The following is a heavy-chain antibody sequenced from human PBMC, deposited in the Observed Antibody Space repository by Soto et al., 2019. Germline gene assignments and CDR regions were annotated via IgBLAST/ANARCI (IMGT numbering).Heavy chain of an antibody. CDR3: ARNRDYAFDY. D-gene: IGHD4-17*01. J-gene: IGHJ4*02. V-gene: IGHV3-7*01. CDR2: IKQDGSDK. Sequence: GGSLRLSCAASGFTFSNYWMSWVRQAPGKGLEWVAIIKQDGSDKYYVDSVKGRFTISRDNAKNSLYLQMNSLRTEDTAVYYCARNRDYAFDYWGRGTLVTVSS. CDR1: GFTFSNYW.